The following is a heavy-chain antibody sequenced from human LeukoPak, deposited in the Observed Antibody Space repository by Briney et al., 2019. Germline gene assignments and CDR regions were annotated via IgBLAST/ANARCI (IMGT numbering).Heavy chain of an antibody. D-gene: IGHD3-10*01. CDR2: INPNSGGT. V-gene: IGHV1-2*02. CDR3: ARGYGSGSYYPRYYYGMDV. Sequence: ASVKVSCKASGYTFTGYYMHWVRQAPGQGLEWMGWINPNSGGTNYAQKFQGRVTMTRDTSISTAYMELSRLRSDDTAVYYCARGYGSGSYYPRYYYGMDVWGQGTTVTVSS. CDR1: GYTFTGYY. J-gene: IGHJ6*02.